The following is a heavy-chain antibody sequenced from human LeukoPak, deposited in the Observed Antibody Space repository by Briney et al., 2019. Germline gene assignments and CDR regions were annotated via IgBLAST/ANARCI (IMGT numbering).Heavy chain of an antibody. Sequence: GRSLRLSCAASGFTFDDYAMHWVRQAPGKGLEWVSGISWNSGSIGYADSVKGRFTISRDNAKNSLYLQMNSLRAEDTALYYCAKDYYDSSGYFDCWGQGTLVTVSS. CDR3: AKDYYDSSGYFDC. V-gene: IGHV3-9*01. J-gene: IGHJ4*02. CDR2: ISWNSGSI. D-gene: IGHD3-22*01. CDR1: GFTFDDYA.